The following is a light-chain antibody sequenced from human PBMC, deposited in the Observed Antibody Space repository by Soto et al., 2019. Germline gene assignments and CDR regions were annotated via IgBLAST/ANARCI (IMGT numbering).Light chain of an antibody. J-gene: IGLJ3*02. CDR2: VNSDGSH. CDR3: QSWGATWV. Sequence: QPVLTQSPSASASLGASVKLTCTLSSGHSSYAIAWHQQQPDKGPRYLMKVNSDGSHSKGDGIPDRFSGSSSGADRYLTISSLQFEDEADFYCQSWGATWVFGGGTKLTVL. V-gene: IGLV4-69*02. CDR1: SGHSSYA.